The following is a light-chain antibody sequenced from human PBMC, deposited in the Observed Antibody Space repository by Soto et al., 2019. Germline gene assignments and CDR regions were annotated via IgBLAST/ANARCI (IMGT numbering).Light chain of an antibody. CDR1: SSDVGRYNL. V-gene: IGLV2-23*01. Sequence: QSALTQPASVSGSPGQSITISCTGSSSDVGRYNLVSWYQQLPGKAPKLMIYEDSKRPSGLSNRFSGSKSGNTASLTISGIQSEDEADYYCCSYASDKWVFGGGTKLTVL. CDR3: CSYASDKWV. CDR2: EDS. J-gene: IGLJ3*02.